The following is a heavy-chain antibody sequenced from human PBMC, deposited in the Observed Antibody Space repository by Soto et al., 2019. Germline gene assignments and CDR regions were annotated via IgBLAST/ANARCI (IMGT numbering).Heavy chain of an antibody. D-gene: IGHD1-20*01. J-gene: IGHJ4*01. Sequence: SETLSLTCSVSGDAISNFHWSRIRQTPGRGLEWIGCVHESGSTDYNPSLKGRVTISLHTSKSQFSLSLRSATAADTATYYCARGTRALITSFFAYWGHGIPVTASS. CDR3: ARGTRALITSFFAY. V-gene: IGHV4-59*03. CDR2: VHESGST. CDR1: GDAISNFH.